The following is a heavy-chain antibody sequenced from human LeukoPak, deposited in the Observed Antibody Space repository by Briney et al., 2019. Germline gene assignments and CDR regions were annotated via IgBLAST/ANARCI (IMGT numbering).Heavy chain of an antibody. CDR3: ARDYEARSAAGTIIGY. CDR1: GFTVSSNY. Sequence: GWSLRLSCAASGFTVSSNYMSWVRQAPGKGLECVSVIYSGGSTYYADSVKGRFTISRDNSKNTLYLQMNSLRAEDTAVYYCARDYEARSAAGTIIGYWGQGPLVTVSS. J-gene: IGHJ4*02. V-gene: IGHV3-66*01. D-gene: IGHD6-13*01. CDR2: IYSGGST.